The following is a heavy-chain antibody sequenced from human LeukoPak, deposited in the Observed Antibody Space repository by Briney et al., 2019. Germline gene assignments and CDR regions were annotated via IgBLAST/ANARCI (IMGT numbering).Heavy chain of an antibody. V-gene: IGHV3-30*02. J-gene: IGHJ4*02. D-gene: IGHD1-26*01. CDR2: IRYDGSNK. CDR3: AKGPTIPPHYSTTRNYFETKAHFDY. CDR1: GFTFSSYG. Sequence: PGGSLRLSCAASGFTFSSYGMHWVRQAPGKGLEWVAFIRYDGSNKYYADSVKGRFTISRDNSKNSLYLQMNSLRPEDTALYYCAKGPTIPPHYSTTRNYFETKAHFDYWGQGTLVTVSS.